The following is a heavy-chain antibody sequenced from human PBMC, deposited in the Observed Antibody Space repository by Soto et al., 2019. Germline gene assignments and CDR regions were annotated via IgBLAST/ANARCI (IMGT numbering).Heavy chain of an antibody. V-gene: IGHV3-30*18. CDR3: AKGRSYYYYYGVDV. J-gene: IGHJ6*02. Sequence: GGSLRLSCAASGFTFSSYGMHWVRQAPGKGLEWVAVISYDGSDKYYADSVKGRFTISRDNSNNTLYLQMDSLRAEDTAVYYCAKGRSYYYYYGVDVWGQGTTVTVS. CDR1: GFTFSSYG. CDR2: ISYDGSDK.